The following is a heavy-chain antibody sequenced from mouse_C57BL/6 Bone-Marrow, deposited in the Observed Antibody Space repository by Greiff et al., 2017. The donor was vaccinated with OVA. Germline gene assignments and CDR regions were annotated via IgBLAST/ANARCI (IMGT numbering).Heavy chain of an antibody. D-gene: IGHD1-1*01. V-gene: IGHV5-6*01. J-gene: IGHJ2*01. CDR1: GSTFSSYG. CDR2: ISSGGSYT. CDR3: ARSPYYYGSRGYFDY. Sequence: EVKLVESGGDLVKPGGSLKLSCAASGSTFSSYGMSWVRQTPDKRLEWVATISSGGSYTYYPDSVKGRFTISRDNAENTLYLQMSSLKSEDTAMYYCARSPYYYGSRGYFDYWGQGTTLTVSS.